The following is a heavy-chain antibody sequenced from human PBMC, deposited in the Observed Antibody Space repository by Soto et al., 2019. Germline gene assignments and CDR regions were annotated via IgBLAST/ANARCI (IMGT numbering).Heavy chain of an antibody. CDR1: GYSISSSNW. CDR3: AALEVGYLFMDV. Sequence: SETLSLTCAVSGYSISSSNWWGWIRQPPGKGLEWIGYIYYSGTTYYNPSLKSRVTMSVDTSKNQFSLKLTSVTAVDTAVYYCAALEVGYLFMDVWGQGTTVTVSS. V-gene: IGHV4-28*01. D-gene: IGHD6-25*01. J-gene: IGHJ6*02. CDR2: IYYSGTT.